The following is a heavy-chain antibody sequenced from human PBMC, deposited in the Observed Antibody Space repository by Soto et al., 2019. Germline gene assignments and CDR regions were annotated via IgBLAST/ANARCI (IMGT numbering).Heavy chain of an antibody. CDR2: FDPEDGET. V-gene: IGHV1-24*01. CDR1: GYTLTELS. J-gene: IGHJ6*02. D-gene: IGHD3-10*01. Sequence: ASVKVSSKVSGYTLTELSMHWVRQAPGKGLEWMGGFDPEDGETIYAQKFQGRVTMTEDTSTDTAYMELSSLRSEDTAVYYCATPRSGIGYYYYYYGMDVWGQGTTVTVSS. CDR3: ATPRSGIGYYYYYYGMDV.